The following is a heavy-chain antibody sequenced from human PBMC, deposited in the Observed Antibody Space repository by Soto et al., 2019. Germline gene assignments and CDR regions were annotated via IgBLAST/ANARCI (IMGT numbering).Heavy chain of an antibody. V-gene: IGHV1-2*02. D-gene: IGHD2-15*01. Sequence: GASVKVSCKASGYTFTDYFIHWVRQASGQGLEWMGWIKPSTGDTKYAQDFQDRVTMTTDTSISTAYMELNSLMSDDTAVYYCARGSGTGRGGTLEASEYWGQGTQVTVSS. J-gene: IGHJ4*02. CDR2: IKPSTGDT. CDR3: ARGSGTGRGGTLEASEY. CDR1: GYTFTDYF.